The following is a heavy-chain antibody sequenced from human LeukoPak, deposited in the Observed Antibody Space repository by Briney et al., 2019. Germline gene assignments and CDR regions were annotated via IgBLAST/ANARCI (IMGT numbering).Heavy chain of an antibody. CDR2: IYYSGST. CDR1: GGSISSGGYY. D-gene: IGHD1-7*01. V-gene: IGHV4-31*03. CDR3: ASPYGEEELY. J-gene: IGHJ4*02. Sequence: SETLSLTCTVSGGSISSGGYYWSWIRQHPGKGLEWIGYIYYSGSTYYNPSLESRVTISVDTSKNQFSLKLSSVTAADTAVYYCASPYGEEELYWGQGTLVTVSS.